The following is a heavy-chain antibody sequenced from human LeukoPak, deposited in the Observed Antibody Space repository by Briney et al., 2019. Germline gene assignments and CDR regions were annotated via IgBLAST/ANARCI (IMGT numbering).Heavy chain of an antibody. CDR2: VSDGGRT. CDR1: GGSITSYY. D-gene: IGHD1-14*01. J-gene: IGHJ4*02. V-gene: IGHV4-59*01. CDR3: ARASTTFDD. Sequence: SETLSLTCSVSGGSITSYYWSWIRQPPGKGLEWIGHVSDGGRTNYSPSLRRRVSISVDTSKNQFSLKLNSVTAADTAVYFCARASTTFDDWGQGTLVTVSS.